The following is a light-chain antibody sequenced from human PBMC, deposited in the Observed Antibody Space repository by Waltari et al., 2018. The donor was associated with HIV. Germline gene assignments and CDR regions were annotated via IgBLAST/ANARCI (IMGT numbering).Light chain of an antibody. CDR3: HMWDTTRVL. CDR1: NLQRNS. J-gene: IGLJ2*01. CDR2: DDG. Sequence: SYVLTQPPPVSVAPGKPASIPCAGTNLQRNSVHWYLQKAGQAPVFVIFDDGARRPGIPERFSGSKSGNTATLTISRVEAGDEADYYCHMWDTTRVLFGGGTKLTVL. V-gene: IGLV3-21*04.